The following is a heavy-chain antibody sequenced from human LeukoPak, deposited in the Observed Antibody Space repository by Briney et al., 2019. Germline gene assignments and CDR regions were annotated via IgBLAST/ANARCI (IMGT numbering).Heavy chain of an antibody. J-gene: IGHJ4*02. D-gene: IGHD3-3*01. Sequence: GGSLRLSCVASGFTLSSYWVTWVRQAPGKGLEWVANIKLDGSEKNYVDSVKGRFTISRDNTKNSLYLQMNSLRVEDTAVFYCARDQYDTWSRRGNFDSWGQGTLVIVSS. CDR2: IKLDGSEK. CDR3: ARDQYDTWSRRGNFDS. V-gene: IGHV3-7*03. CDR1: GFTLSSYW.